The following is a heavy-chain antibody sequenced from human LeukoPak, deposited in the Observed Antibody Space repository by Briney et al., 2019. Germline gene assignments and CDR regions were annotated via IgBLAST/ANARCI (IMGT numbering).Heavy chain of an antibody. V-gene: IGHV3-23*01. J-gene: IGHJ5*02. D-gene: IGHD3-10*01. Sequence: GGSLRLSCAAPGFTFSSYAMSWVRQAPGKGLVWVLDTSGSGGSTYYADSVKGRFTISRDNSKNTLYLQMNSLRAEDTAVYYCAKDSGSYYLYNWFDPWGQGTLVTVSS. CDR2: TSGSGGST. CDR1: GFTFSSYA. CDR3: AKDSGSYYLYNWFDP.